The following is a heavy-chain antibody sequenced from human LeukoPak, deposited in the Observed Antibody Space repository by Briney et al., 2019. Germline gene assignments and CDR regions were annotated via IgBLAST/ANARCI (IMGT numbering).Heavy chain of an antibody. CDR2: IIPIFDSA. CDR3: ARGDVGGFGEYFVY. CDR1: GGTFSTYT. D-gene: IGHD3-10*01. V-gene: IGHV1-69*13. Sequence: ASVKVSCTASGGTFSTYTIHWVRQAPGQGLEWMGGIIPIFDSANYAQKFQGRVTISADECTSTAYMAVSNLSSEDTAVYYCARGDVGGFGEYFVYWGQGTLVTVSS. J-gene: IGHJ4*02.